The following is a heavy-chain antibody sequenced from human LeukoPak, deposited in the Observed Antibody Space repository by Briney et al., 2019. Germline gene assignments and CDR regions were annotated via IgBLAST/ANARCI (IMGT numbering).Heavy chain of an antibody. V-gene: IGHV3-53*05. CDR2: IYSGGST. CDR1: GFTVSSNY. J-gene: IGHJ4*02. Sequence: GGSLRLSCAASGFTVSSNYMSWVRQAPGKGLEWVSVIYSGGSTYYADSVKGRFTISRDNSKNTLFLQMISLRAEDTAVYYCAREGDTYGYGHGQNDYWGQGTLVTVSS. CDR3: AREGDTYGYGHGQNDY. D-gene: IGHD5-18*01.